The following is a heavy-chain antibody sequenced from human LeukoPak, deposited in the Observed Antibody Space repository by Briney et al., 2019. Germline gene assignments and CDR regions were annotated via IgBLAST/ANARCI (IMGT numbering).Heavy chain of an antibody. Sequence: PGGSLRLSCAASGFTFDDYGMSWVRQAPGKGPEWVSGINWNGGSTGYADSVKGRFTISRDNAKNSLYLQMNSLRAEDTALYHCARNYGDNYYYGMDVWGQGTTVTVSS. CDR2: INWNGGST. V-gene: IGHV3-20*01. J-gene: IGHJ6*02. D-gene: IGHD4-17*01. CDR3: ARNYGDNYYYGMDV. CDR1: GFTFDDYG.